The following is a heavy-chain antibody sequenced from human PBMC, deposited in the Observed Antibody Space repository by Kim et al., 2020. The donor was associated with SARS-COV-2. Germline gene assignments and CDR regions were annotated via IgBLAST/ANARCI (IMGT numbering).Heavy chain of an antibody. V-gene: IGHV3-23*01. CDR2: GGGT. Sequence: GGGTHHADAMRGRFTISRDNSKDTLYLQMNRLGVDDTATYCCATETRANDFWGQGTLVTVSP. J-gene: IGHJ4*02. CDR3: ATETRANDF.